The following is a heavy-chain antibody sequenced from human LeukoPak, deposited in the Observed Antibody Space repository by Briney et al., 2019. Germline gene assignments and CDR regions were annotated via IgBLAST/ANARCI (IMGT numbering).Heavy chain of an antibody. J-gene: IGHJ4*02. Sequence: PSETLSLTCTVSGGSISSGSYYWSWIRQPAGKGLEWIGRIYTSGSTNYNPSLKSRVTISVDTFKNQFSLKLSSVTAADTAVYYCARNNPPYFDYWGQGTLVTVSS. V-gene: IGHV4-61*02. CDR3: ARNNPPYFDY. CDR2: IYTSGST. CDR1: GGSISSGSYY. D-gene: IGHD1/OR15-1a*01.